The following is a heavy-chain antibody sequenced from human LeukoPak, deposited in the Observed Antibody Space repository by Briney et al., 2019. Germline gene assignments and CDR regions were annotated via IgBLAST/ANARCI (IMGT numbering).Heavy chain of an antibody. CDR1: GFTFSSYA. CDR3: AKMPSYYYDSSGYFLTGYFDY. V-gene: IGHV3-23*01. CDR2: ISGSGGST. D-gene: IGHD3-22*01. Sequence: PGGSLRLSCAASGFTFSSYAMSWVRPAPGKGLEGVSAISGSGGSTYYADSVKGRFTISRDNSKNTLYLQMNSLRAEDTAVYYCAKMPSYYYDSSGYFLTGYFDYWGQGTLVSVPS. J-gene: IGHJ4*02.